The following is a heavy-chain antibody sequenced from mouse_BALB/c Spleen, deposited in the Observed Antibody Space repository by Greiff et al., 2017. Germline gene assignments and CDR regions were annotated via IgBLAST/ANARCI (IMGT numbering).Heavy chain of an antibody. J-gene: IGHJ2*01. D-gene: IGHD1-1*01. CDR3: ARKGIYYGGFDY. CDR2: INPGSGGT. CDR1: GYAFTNYL. V-gene: IGHV1-54*01. Sequence: QVQLQQSGAELVRPGTSVKVSCKASGYAFTNYLIEWVKQRPGQGLEWIGVINPGSGGTNYNEKFKGKATLTADKSSSTAYMQLSSLTSDDSAVYFCARKGIYYGGFDYWGQGTTLTVSS.